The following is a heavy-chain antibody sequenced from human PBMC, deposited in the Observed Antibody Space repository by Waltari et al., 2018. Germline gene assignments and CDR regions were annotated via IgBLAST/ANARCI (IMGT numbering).Heavy chain of an antibody. V-gene: IGHV3-23*04. J-gene: IGHJ4*02. CDR2: SRASGGNV. CDR3: TRSISQGVTASDY. CDR1: GFSISDYG. Sequence: EVQLVESGGGLIQPGGSLRLSCAASGFSISDYGVSWVRQAPGKGREWVSRSRASGGNVAYTDSVMGRFTISRDTSQNTVYLQMIGLRVEDTAVYYCTRSISQGVTASDYWGQGTLVTVSS. D-gene: IGHD3-10*01.